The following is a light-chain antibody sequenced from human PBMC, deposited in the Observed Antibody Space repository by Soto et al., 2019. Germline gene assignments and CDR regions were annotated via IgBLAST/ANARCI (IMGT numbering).Light chain of an antibody. V-gene: IGKV1D-13*01. CDR1: QGISSA. CDR2: DAS. CDR3: QQFNNPMYT. Sequence: ANQLTQSPSSLSASVGDRVTITCRASQGISSALAWYQQNPGKAPKLLIYDASSLQSGVPSRFRGSGSGTDFTLTISSLQPEDFATYYCQQFNNPMYTFGQGTKLEIK. J-gene: IGKJ2*01.